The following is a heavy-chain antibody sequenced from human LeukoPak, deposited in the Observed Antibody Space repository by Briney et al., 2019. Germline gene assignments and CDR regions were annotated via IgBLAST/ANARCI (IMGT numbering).Heavy chain of an antibody. D-gene: IGHD1-26*01. J-gene: IGHJ4*02. V-gene: IGHV4-34*01. CDR1: GESLSKYY. CDR2: INHRGST. Sequence: SETLSLTCAVYGESLSKYYWTWIRHSPGKGLEWIGEINHRGSTNLNPSLKSRVTLSVDTSKHQFSLKLTSVTAADAAVYYCASSVGSTDYWGQGTLVTVSS. CDR3: ASSVGSTDY.